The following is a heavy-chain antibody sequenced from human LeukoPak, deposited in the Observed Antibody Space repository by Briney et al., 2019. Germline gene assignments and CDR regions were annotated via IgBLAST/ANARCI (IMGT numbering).Heavy chain of an antibody. CDR1: GGSIRIHY. CDR2: MFHSGGP. CDR3: ANGDYSGAGRAHY. J-gene: IGHJ4*02. D-gene: IGHD3-10*01. V-gene: IGHV4-59*11. Sequence: SETLSLTCTVSGGSIRIHYWTWRRQPPGKGLEWIGYMFHSGGPNYNPSLKSRLTISIDTSKNQCSLRLSSVTAADTAVHYCANGDYSGAGRAHYWGQGSLVTVST.